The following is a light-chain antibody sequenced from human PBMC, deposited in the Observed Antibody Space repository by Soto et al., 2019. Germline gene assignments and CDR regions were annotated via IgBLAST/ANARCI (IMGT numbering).Light chain of an antibody. CDR2: DNT. Sequence: QSVLTQPPSVSGAPGQRVTISCSGSSSNIGAGYDAHWYQPLPGAAPKLLIFDNTNRPSGVPDRFSGSKSGASASLAITGLQAEDEADYYCQSYDTSLSGYVFGTGTKVTVL. J-gene: IGLJ1*01. V-gene: IGLV1-40*01. CDR1: SSNIGAGYD. CDR3: QSYDTSLSGYV.